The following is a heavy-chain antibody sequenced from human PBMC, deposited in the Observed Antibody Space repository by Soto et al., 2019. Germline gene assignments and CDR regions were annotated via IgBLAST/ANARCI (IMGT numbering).Heavy chain of an antibody. J-gene: IGHJ4*02. Sequence: QLQLQESGPGLVKPSETLSLTCTVSGGSISSSSYYWGWIRQPPGKGLEWIGSIYYSGSTYYNPSLKSRVTISVDTSKNQFSLKLSSVTAADTAVYYCASPMLITGTTQVDYWGQGTLVTVSS. CDR2: IYYSGST. D-gene: IGHD1-7*01. V-gene: IGHV4-39*01. CDR1: GGSISSSSYY. CDR3: ASPMLITGTTQVDY.